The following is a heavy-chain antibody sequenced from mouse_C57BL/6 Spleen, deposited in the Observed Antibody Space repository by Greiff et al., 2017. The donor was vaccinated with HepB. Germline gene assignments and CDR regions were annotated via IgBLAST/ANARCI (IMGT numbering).Heavy chain of an antibody. CDR3: ARLEDI. Sequence: VKLVESGPGLVAPSQSLSITCTVSGFSLTSYGVHWVRQPPGKGLEWLGVIWAGGSTNYNSALMSRLCISKDNSKSQVFLKRNSLQTDDTAMYYCARLEDIWGQGTTLIVSS. V-gene: IGHV2-9*02. CDR2: IWAGGST. J-gene: IGHJ2*01. CDR1: GFSLTSYG. D-gene: IGHD1-3*01.